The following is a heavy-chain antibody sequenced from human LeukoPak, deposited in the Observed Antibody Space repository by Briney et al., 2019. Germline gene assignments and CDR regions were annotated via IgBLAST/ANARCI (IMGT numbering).Heavy chain of an antibody. CDR2: IKSDGSST. Sequence: GGALRLSCAASGFTFNNYWMHWVRQAPGKGLVWVSRIKSDGSSTGYADSVKGRFTISRDNAKNTLYLQMNSLRAEDTAVYYCARGTYRTPDYWGQGTLVTVSS. V-gene: IGHV3-74*01. CDR3: ARGTYRTPDY. CDR1: GFTFNNYW. J-gene: IGHJ4*02. D-gene: IGHD4-11*01.